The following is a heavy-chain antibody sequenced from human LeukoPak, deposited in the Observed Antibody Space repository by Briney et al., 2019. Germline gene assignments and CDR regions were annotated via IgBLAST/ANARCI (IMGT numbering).Heavy chain of an antibody. CDR2: ISSSSYDI. CDR3: AELGITVIGGV. D-gene: IGHD3-10*02. J-gene: IGHJ6*04. Sequence: AGGSLRLSCATSGFGFSSYSMNWVRQAPGKGLEWVSSISSSSYDIYYADSLKGRFTISRDDAKNSLYLQMDSLRAEDTAVYYCAELGITVIGGVWGKGTTVTISS. CDR1: GFGFSSYS. V-gene: IGHV3-21*01.